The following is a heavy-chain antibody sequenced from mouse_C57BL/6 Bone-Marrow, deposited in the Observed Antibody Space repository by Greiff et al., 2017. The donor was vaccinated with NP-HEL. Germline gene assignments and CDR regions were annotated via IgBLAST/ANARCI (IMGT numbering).Heavy chain of an antibody. J-gene: IGHJ2*01. CDR1: GYTFTDYY. D-gene: IGHD4-1*02. CDR3: ARSPTGRGGY. V-gene: IGHV1-26*01. CDR2: INPNNGGT. Sequence: VQLKQSGPELVKPGASVKISCKASGYTFTDYYMNWVKQSHGKSLEWIGDINPNNGGTSYNQKFKGKATLTVDKSSSTAYMELRSLTSEDSAVYYCARSPTGRGGYWGQGTTLTVSS.